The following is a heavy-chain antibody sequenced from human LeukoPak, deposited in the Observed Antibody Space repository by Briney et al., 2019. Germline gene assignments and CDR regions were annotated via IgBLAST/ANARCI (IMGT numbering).Heavy chain of an antibody. V-gene: IGHV4-39*07. D-gene: IGHD2-15*01. CDR2: INHGGST. CDR1: GGSVSSGSHY. Sequence: SETLSLTCSVSGGSVSSGSHYWTWIRQPPGKGLEWIGEINHGGSTNYNPSLKSRVTMSVDTSKNQFSLKLSFVTAADTAVYYCARGIAIGYCSGGSCYPFDYWGQGTLVTVSS. CDR3: ARGIAIGYCSGGSCYPFDY. J-gene: IGHJ4*02.